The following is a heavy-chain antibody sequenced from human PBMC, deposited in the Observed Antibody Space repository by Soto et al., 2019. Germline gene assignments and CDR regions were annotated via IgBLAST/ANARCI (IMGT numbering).Heavy chain of an antibody. CDR1: GGTFSSYG. Sequence: QVQLVQSGAEVKKPGSSVKVSCKASGGTFSSYGISWVRQAPGQGLEWMGGVIPMFGTPNYAQKFQGRVTISADEFTKTAYIELSRLRTEDTAGYYWSGSRGGYYYGVDGWGQGTTVTVSS. D-gene: IGHD3-10*01. J-gene: IGHJ6*02. CDR3: SGSRGGYYYGVDG. CDR2: VIPMFGTP. V-gene: IGHV1-69*01.